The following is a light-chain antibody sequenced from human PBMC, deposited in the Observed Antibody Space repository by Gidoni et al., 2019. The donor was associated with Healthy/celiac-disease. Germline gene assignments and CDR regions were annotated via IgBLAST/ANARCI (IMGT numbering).Light chain of an antibody. Sequence: QTVVTQEPSLPVSPGGTVTLTCASSTGAVTSGYYPNWFQQKPGQAPRALIYSTSNKHPWTPARFSGSLLGGKAALTLSGVQPEDEAEYYCLLYYGGAWVFGGGTKLTVL. CDR2: STS. J-gene: IGLJ3*02. CDR3: LLYYGGAWV. V-gene: IGLV7-43*01. CDR1: TGAVTSGYY.